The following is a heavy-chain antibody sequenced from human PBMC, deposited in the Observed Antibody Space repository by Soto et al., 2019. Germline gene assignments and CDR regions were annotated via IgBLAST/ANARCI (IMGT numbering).Heavy chain of an antibody. D-gene: IGHD4-17*01. CDR1: GYNFATYW. J-gene: IGHJ5*02. CDR3: ARHGFYGDYASNYFDP. V-gene: IGHV5-51*01. Sequence: GESLKISCKASGYNFATYWIAWVRQMPGKGLEYMGIIYPGDSDARYSPSFQGQVTFSAGKSISTAYLQWSSLTASGTAIYYCARHGFYGDYASNYFDPWGQGTLVTVSS. CDR2: IYPGDSDA.